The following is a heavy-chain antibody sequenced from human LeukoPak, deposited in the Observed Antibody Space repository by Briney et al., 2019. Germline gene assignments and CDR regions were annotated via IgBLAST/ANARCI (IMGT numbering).Heavy chain of an antibody. V-gene: IGHV4-39*01. Sequence: SETLSLTCTVSGGSISSSSYYWGWIRQPPGKGLEWIGSIYYSGSTYYNPSLKSRVTISVDTSKNQFSLKLSSMTAADTAVYYCARASGGVATFDQWAYYYYMDVWGKGTTVTISS. CDR3: ARASGGVATFDQWAYYYYMDV. CDR2: IYYSGST. CDR1: GGSISSSSYY. J-gene: IGHJ6*03. D-gene: IGHD5-12*01.